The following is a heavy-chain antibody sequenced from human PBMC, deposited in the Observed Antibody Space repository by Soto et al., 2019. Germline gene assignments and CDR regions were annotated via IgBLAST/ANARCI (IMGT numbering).Heavy chain of an antibody. D-gene: IGHD3-10*01. J-gene: IGHJ6*02. CDR1: GYSFTSYG. CDR3: ARDKWLGDSDV. V-gene: IGHV1-18*01. CDR2: ISAYNGNT. Sequence: QVQLVQSGAEVKKPGASVKVSCKASGYSFTSYGISWVRQATGQGLEWMGWISAYNGNTNYAQKLQGRVTMTTDTSTSTDYMEMRRMRADDTAVYYGARDKWLGDSDVWGQGTTVTVSS.